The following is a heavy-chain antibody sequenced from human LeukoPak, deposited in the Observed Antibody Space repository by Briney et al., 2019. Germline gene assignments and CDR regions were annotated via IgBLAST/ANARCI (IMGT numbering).Heavy chain of an antibody. CDR3: ARRTPEYTNRWYFDL. D-gene: IGHD6-6*01. CDR1: GYSFTSYW. CDR2: IYPGDSDT. Sequence: GESLKISCKGSGYSFTSYWIGWVRQMPGKGLEWMGIIYPGDSDTRYSPSFQGQVTISADKSINTAFVQWSSPKASDTAIYYCARRTPEYTNRWYFDLWGRGTLVTVSS. J-gene: IGHJ2*01. V-gene: IGHV5-51*01.